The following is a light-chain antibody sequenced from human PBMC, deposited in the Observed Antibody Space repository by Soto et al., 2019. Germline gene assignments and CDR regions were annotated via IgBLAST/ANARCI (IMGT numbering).Light chain of an antibody. V-gene: IGLV2-8*01. J-gene: IGLJ1*01. Sequence: SALTQPPSASGSPGQSVTISCTGTRNDIGAYEFVSWYQHHPGKAPKLIIYEVVQRPSGVPDRFSGSRSGNTASLTVSGLQAADEADYYCKSYAGSNTYVFGTGTKVTVL. CDR3: KSYAGSNTYV. CDR1: RNDIGAYEF. CDR2: EVV.